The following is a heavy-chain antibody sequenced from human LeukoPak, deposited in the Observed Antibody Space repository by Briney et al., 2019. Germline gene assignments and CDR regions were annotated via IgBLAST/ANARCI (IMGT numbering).Heavy chain of an antibody. CDR3: ARDRVGSGWPRPFYFEN. CDR1: GYTFTGYY. Sequence: GASVKASCKPSGYTFTGYYLHWVRQAPGQALEWMGWINPNIGATMYAQKFQGRVTMTRDTSISTAYMGLNSLRSDDTAVYYCARDRVGSGWPRPFYFENWGQGTLVTVSS. CDR2: INPNIGAT. J-gene: IGHJ4*02. V-gene: IGHV1-2*02. D-gene: IGHD6-19*01.